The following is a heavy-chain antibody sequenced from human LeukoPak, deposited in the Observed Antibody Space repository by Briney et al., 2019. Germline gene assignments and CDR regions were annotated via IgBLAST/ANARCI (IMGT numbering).Heavy chain of an antibody. J-gene: IGHJ4*02. CDR3: AKGPHYYGSGSYLDY. V-gene: IGHV3-30*18. CDR2: ISYDGSNK. D-gene: IGHD3-10*01. CDR1: GFTFSSYG. Sequence: GGSLRLSCAASGFTFSSYGMHWVRQAPGKGLEWVAVISYDGSNKYYADSVKGRFTISRDNSKNTLYLQMNSLRAEDTAVYYCAKGPHYYGSGSYLDYWGQGTLVTVSS.